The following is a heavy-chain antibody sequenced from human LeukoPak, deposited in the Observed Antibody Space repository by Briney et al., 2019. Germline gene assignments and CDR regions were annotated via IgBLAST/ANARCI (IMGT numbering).Heavy chain of an antibody. J-gene: IGHJ4*02. Sequence: ASVTVSCKASGYTFTACDINWVRQAAGQGLEWMGWMNPNSGNTGYGQSFQGRITMTRDISIGTAYMELSNLTSEDTAIYYCTRGSSGRRDNWGQGTLVTVSA. D-gene: IGHD6-19*01. CDR1: GYTFTACD. CDR3: TRGSSGRRDN. CDR2: MNPNSGNT. V-gene: IGHV1-8*01.